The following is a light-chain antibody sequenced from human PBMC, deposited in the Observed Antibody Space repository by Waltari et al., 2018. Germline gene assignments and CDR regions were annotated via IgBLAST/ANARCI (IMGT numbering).Light chain of an antibody. CDR1: STDVGAYNF. Sequence: QSALTQPASVSGSPGQSITISCTGSSTDVGAYNFVSWYQQHPGKVPKLILYDVGNRPPGICHRFSASKSGNTASLTISGLQEEDEGEYYCSSYTTSTTLLFGTGTRLTVL. CDR3: SSYTTSTTLL. J-gene: IGLJ1*01. CDR2: DVG. V-gene: IGLV2-14*01.